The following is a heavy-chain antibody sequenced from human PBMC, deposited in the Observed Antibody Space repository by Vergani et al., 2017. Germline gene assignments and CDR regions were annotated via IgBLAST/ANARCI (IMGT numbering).Heavy chain of an antibody. CDR3: AKLMDYYGSGTPRGAFDI. CDR1: GFTFSSYW. Sequence: EVQLVESGGGLVQPGGSLRLSCAASGFTFSSYWMHWVRQAPGKGLVWVSRINSDGSSTSYADSVKGRFTISRDNAKNTLYLQMNSLRAEDTAVYYCAKLMDYYGSGTPRGAFDIWGQGTMVTVSS. CDR2: INSDGSST. J-gene: IGHJ3*02. D-gene: IGHD3-10*01. V-gene: IGHV3-74*02.